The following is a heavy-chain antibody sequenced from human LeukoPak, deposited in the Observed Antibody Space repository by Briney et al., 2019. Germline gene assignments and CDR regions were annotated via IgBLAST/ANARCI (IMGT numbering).Heavy chain of an antibody. D-gene: IGHD3-10*01. Sequence: GGSLRLSCAASGFTFSSYSMNWVRQAPGKGLEWVSYISSSSSTIYYADSVKGRFTISRDNAKNSLYLQMNSLRAEDTAVYYCARAAQGVFDAFDIWGQGTMVTVSS. CDR3: ARAAQGVFDAFDI. V-gene: IGHV3-48*04. CDR1: GFTFSSYS. J-gene: IGHJ3*02. CDR2: ISSSSSTI.